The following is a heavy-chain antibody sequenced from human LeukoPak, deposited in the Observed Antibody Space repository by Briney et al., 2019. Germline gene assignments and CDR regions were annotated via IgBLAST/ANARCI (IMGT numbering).Heavy chain of an antibody. CDR1: AGSIDNYY. CDR2: IYYTGST. D-gene: IGHD2-2*01. CDR3: ARGNNAAAKGGWFDP. V-gene: IGHV4-59*12. Sequence: SETLSLTCTVSAGSIDNYYWSWIRQPPGKGLEWIGYIYYTGSTNYNPSLKSRVTISVDTSKNQLSLKLSSVTAADTAVYYCARGNNAAAKGGWFDPWGQGTLVTVSS. J-gene: IGHJ5*02.